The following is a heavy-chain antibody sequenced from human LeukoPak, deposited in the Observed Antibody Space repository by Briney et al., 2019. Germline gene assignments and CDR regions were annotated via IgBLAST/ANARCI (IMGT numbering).Heavy chain of an antibody. J-gene: IGHJ4*02. CDR1: GYIFSSHW. CDR3: ARDQWLDY. V-gene: IGHV3-48*01. D-gene: IGHD6-19*01. CDR2: IGTSGNTI. Sequence: GGSLRLSCAASGYIFSSHWVNWVRQAPGKGLEWVSFIGTSGNTIYYADSVKGRFTVSRDNAKNSLYLQMNSLRAEDTAVYYCARDQWLDYWGQGTLVTVSS.